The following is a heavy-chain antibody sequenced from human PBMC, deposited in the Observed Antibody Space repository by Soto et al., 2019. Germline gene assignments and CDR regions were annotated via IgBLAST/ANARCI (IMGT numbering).Heavy chain of an antibody. D-gene: IGHD1-26*01. J-gene: IGHJ3*02. V-gene: IGHV4-59*01. Sequence: SETLSLTCTVSSGSIGTYFWSWIRQPPGKGLEWIGYIYYSGTTNYNPSLKSRVTIFLDTSKNQFSLRLSSVTAADTAVYYCARGRGGTYDAFDIWGQGTLVTVSS. CDR2: IYYSGTT. CDR1: SGSIGTYF. CDR3: ARGRGGTYDAFDI.